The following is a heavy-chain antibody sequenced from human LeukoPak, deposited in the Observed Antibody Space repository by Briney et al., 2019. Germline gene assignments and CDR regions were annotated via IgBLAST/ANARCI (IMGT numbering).Heavy chain of an antibody. CDR2: ISYDGSNK. J-gene: IGHJ6*02. D-gene: IGHD1-26*01. Sequence: GGSLRLSCAASGFTFSSYAMHWVRQAPGKGLEWVAVISYDGSNKYYADSVKGRFTISRDNSKNTLYLQMNSLRAEDTAVYYCARAARSGSYFRSSRALKYGMDVWGQGTTVTVSS. CDR1: GFTFSSYA. V-gene: IGHV3-30-3*01. CDR3: ARAARSGSYFRSSRALKYGMDV.